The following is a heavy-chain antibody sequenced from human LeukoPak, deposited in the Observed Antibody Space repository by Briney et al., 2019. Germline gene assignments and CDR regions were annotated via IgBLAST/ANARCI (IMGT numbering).Heavy chain of an antibody. CDR1: GXTFTNAW. Sequence: GGSLRLSCAASGXTFTNAWMRWVRQAPGKGLEWVGRIKSETSGGTTDYAAPVKGRFFISRDDSKNTVYLQMNSLRDEDTAVYYCARYVDTTMLTWGQGTLVTVSS. J-gene: IGHJ4*02. CDR2: IKSETSGGTT. D-gene: IGHD5-18*01. V-gene: IGHV3-15*01. CDR3: ARYVDTTMLT.